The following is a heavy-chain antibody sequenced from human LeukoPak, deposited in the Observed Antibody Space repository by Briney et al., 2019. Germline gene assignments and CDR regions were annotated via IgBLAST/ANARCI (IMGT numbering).Heavy chain of an antibody. Sequence: SETLSLTCTVSGYSISSGYYWGWIRQPPGKGLEWIGYIYYSGSTNYNPSLKSRVTISVDTSKNQFSLKLSSVTAADTAVYYCARWNPPRNTYYYDSSGRPLGAFDIWGQGTMVTVSS. V-gene: IGHV4-38-2*02. CDR3: ARWNPPRNTYYYDSSGRPLGAFDI. CDR2: IYYSGST. J-gene: IGHJ3*02. CDR1: GYSISSGYY. D-gene: IGHD3-22*01.